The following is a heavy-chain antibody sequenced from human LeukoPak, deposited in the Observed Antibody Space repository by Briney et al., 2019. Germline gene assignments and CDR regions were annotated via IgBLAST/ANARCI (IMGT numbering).Heavy chain of an antibody. CDR3: ARSYGGGLLRYFDWLLYGYFDY. D-gene: IGHD3-9*01. CDR2: INHSGST. Sequence: SETLSLTCAVYGGSFSGYYWSWIRQPPGKGLEWIGEINHSGSTNYNPSLKGRVAISVDKSKNQVSLKLNSVTAADTAVYYCARSYGGGLLRYFDWLLYGYFDYWGQGTLVTVSS. V-gene: IGHV4-34*01. CDR1: GGSFSGYY. J-gene: IGHJ4*02.